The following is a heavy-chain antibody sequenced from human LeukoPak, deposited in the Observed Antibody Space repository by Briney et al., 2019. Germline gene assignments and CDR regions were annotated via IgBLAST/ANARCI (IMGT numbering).Heavy chain of an antibody. CDR3: ARWLQEYYYMVV. CDR2: IYPGDSDT. J-gene: IGHJ6*03. D-gene: IGHD5-24*01. V-gene: IGHV5-51*01. CDR1: GYGFTSYW. Sequence: GESLKISCNGSGYGFTSYWIGWVRQMPGQGLVWMGIIYPGDSDTRYSPSFQGQVTISADKSISTAYLQWSSLKASDTAMYYCARWLQEYYYMVVWGKGTTVTVSS.